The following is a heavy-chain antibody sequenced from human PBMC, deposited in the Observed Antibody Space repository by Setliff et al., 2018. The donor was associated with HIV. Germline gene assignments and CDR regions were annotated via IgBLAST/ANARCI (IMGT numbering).Heavy chain of an antibody. V-gene: IGHV4-31*03. J-gene: IGHJ4*02. D-gene: IGHD3-22*01. CDR1: GGPISSAGGYF. CDR3: ARGGGYDRSGYYPFDY. CDR2: IYYSGST. Sequence: PSETLSLTCTVSGGPISSAGGYFYSWIRQHPGKGLEWIGYIYYSGSTYYNPSLKSRFTISMDTSKNQFSLKLSSVTAADTAVYYCARGGGYDRSGYYPFDYWGQGTPVTVSS.